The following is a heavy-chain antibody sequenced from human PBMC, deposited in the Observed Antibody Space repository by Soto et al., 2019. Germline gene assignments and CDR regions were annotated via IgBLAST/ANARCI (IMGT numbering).Heavy chain of an antibody. CDR2: FDPEDGET. CDR1: GYTLTELS. J-gene: IGHJ4*02. V-gene: IGHV1-24*01. Sequence: ASVKVSCKVSGYTLTELSMHWVRQAPGKGLEWMGGFDPEDGETIYAQKFQGRVTMTEDTSTDTAYMELSSLRSEDTAVYYCATRYSSSSAVDYWGQGTLVTVSS. D-gene: IGHD6-6*01. CDR3: ATRYSSSSAVDY.